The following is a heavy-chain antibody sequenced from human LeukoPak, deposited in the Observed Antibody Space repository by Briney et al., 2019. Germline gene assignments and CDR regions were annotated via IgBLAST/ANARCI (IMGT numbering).Heavy chain of an antibody. J-gene: IGHJ5*02. Sequence: GGSLRLSCAASGFTFSIYSMNWVRQAPGKGLEWVSSTSSSGTYMYYADSVKGRFTISRDNAKTSLYLQMNSLRAEDTAVYYGARGKGYCSNTSCFNWFDPWGQGTLVTVSS. CDR1: GFTFSIYS. CDR2: TSSSGTYM. CDR3: ARGKGYCSNTSCFNWFDP. D-gene: IGHD2-2*01. V-gene: IGHV3-21*01.